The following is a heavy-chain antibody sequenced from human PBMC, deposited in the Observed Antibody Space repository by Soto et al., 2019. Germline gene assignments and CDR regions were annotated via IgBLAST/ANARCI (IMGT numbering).Heavy chain of an antibody. D-gene: IGHD3-10*01. J-gene: IGHJ5*02. CDR3: ARWYYYGSGSYSEFGP. Sequence: SVKVSCKASGGTFSSYAISWVRQAPGQGLEWMGGIIPIFGTANYAQKFQGRVTITADESTSTAYMELSSLRSEDTAVYYCARWYYYGSGSYSEFGPCGKETLVTVS. V-gene: IGHV1-69*13. CDR2: IIPIFGTA. CDR1: GGTFSSYA.